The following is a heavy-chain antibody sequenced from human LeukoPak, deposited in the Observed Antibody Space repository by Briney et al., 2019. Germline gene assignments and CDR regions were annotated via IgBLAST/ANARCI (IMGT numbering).Heavy chain of an antibody. CDR3: ARVQTPSRGGELYDILTGYYLGRDAFDI. J-gene: IGHJ3*02. CDR1: GGSISSGGYY. D-gene: IGHD3-9*01. V-gene: IGHV4-31*03. Sequence: SETLSLTCTVSGGSISSGGYYWSWIRRHPGKGLEWIGYIYYSGSTYYNPSLKSRVTISVDTSKNQVSLKLSSVTAADTAVYYCARVQTPSRGGELYDILTGYYLGRDAFDIWGQGTMVTVSS. CDR2: IYYSGST.